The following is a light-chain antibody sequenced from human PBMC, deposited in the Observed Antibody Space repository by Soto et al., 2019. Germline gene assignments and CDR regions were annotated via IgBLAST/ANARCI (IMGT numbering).Light chain of an antibody. CDR2: GAS. J-gene: IGKJ1*01. Sequence: EIVMTQSPATLSVSPGERATLSCRASRSVRINLAWYQQKPGQAPRPLIYGASTRATGIPARFSGSGSGTEFTLTIASLQSEDFAVYYCQQYNNWPKTFGQGTKVEIK. CDR3: QQYNNWPKT. V-gene: IGKV3-15*01. CDR1: RSVRIN.